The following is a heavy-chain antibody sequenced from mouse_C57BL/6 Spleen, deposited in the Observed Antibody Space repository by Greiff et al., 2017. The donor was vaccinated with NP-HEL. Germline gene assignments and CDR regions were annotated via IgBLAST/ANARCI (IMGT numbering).Heavy chain of an antibody. V-gene: IGHV6-3*01. D-gene: IGHD1-2*01. Sequence: EVQLQQSGGGLVQPGGSMKLSCVASGFTFSNYWMNWVRQSPEKGLEWVAQIRLKSDNYATHYAESVKGRFTISRDDSKSSVYLQMNNLRAEDTGIYYCTGDTTAWYFDVWGTGTTVTVSS. CDR2: IRLKSDNYAT. CDR3: TGDTTAWYFDV. CDR1: GFTFSNYW. J-gene: IGHJ1*03.